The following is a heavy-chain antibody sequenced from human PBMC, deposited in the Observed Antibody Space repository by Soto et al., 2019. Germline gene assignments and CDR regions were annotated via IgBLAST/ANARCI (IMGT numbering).Heavy chain of an antibody. D-gene: IGHD3-10*01. CDR2: ISGSGGVT. J-gene: IGHJ4*02. V-gene: IGHV3-23*01. CDR1: GFTFKNYD. CDR3: AKNRQFRSYYESAGHYHN. Sequence: EVELLESGGGLVQPGGSLRLSCVASGFTFKNYDMRWIRQAPGKGLEWVSGISGSGGVTYYADSVKGRFTISRDNSKNTLYLQMNSLRAEDTAIYYCAKNRQFRSYYESAGHYHNWGQGTLVTVSS.